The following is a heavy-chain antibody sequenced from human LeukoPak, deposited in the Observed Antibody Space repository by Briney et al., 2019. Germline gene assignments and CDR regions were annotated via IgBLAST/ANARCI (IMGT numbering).Heavy chain of an antibody. CDR3: AKEKESSGYFDY. CDR1: GFTFSTYA. CDR2: NSGSGGRT. J-gene: IGHJ4*02. Sequence: GGSLRLSCAASGFTFSTYAMSWVRQAPGKGQEWVSANSGSGGRTYYADSVKGRFTISRDNSKNTLYLQMNSLRAEDTAVYYCAKEKESSGYFDYWGQGTLVTVSS. V-gene: IGHV3-23*01. D-gene: IGHD3-10*01.